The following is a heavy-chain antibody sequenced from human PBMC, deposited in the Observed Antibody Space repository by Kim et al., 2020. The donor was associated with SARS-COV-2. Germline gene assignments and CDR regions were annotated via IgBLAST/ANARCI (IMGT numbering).Heavy chain of an antibody. CDR3: ARTVRYCYSTSCYYYYYYYYTDV. D-gene: IGHD2-2*01. J-gene: IGHJ6*03. V-gene: IGHV4-59*01. Sequence: SETLSLTCTVSGGSISSYYWSWIRQPPGKGLEWIGYIYYSGSTNYNPSLKSRVTISVDTAKNQFSLKLSSVTAADTAVYYCARTVRYCYSTSCYYYYYYYYTDVWGKGTTVTVSS. CDR1: GGSISSYY. CDR2: IYYSGST.